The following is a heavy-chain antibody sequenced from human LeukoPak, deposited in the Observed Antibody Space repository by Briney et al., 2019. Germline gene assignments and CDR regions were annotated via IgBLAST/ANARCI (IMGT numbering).Heavy chain of an antibody. CDR3: VRHTTSGWYQVVY. V-gene: IGHV4-59*01. CDR2: ITYSGST. D-gene: IGHD6-19*01. J-gene: IGHJ4*02. CDR1: GGSISNYF. Sequence: ASETLSLTCTVSGGSISNYFWSWIRQPPGKGLEWIGYITYSGSTDHNPSLKSRVTISVDASKNQLSLKLTSVTAADTAVYYCVRHTTSGWYQVVYWGQGTLVTVSS.